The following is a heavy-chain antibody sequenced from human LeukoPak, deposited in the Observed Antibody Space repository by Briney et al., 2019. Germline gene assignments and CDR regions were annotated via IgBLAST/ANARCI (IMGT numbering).Heavy chain of an antibody. D-gene: IGHD5/OR15-5a*01. CDR3: ARGHVTVSAHDDAFDI. CDR2: ITTTGDRI. V-gene: IGHV3-48*03. CDR1: GFTFSNYE. Sequence: GGSLRLSCEASGFTFSNYEMNWVRQAPGKGLEWISYITTTGDRIQYADSVKGRFTISRDNAKNSLYLEMNSLRAEDTGVYFCARGHVTVSAHDDAFDIWGQGTMVTVSS. J-gene: IGHJ3*02.